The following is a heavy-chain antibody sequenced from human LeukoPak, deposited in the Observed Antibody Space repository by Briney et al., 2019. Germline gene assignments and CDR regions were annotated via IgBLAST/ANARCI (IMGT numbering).Heavy chain of an antibody. CDR3: ARGSIPSAYYYDSSGYNFDY. D-gene: IGHD3-22*01. Sequence: PSETLSLTCTVSGGSVSSYYWSWIRQPPGKGLEWIGYIYYSGSTNYNPSLKSRVIISVDTSKNQFSLKLSSVTAADTAVYYCARGSIPSAYYYDSSGYNFDYWGQGTLVTVSS. V-gene: IGHV4-59*08. CDR2: IYYSGST. J-gene: IGHJ4*02. CDR1: GGSVSSYY.